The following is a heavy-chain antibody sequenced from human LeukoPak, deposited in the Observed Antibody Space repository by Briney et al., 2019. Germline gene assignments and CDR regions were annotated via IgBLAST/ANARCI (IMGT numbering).Heavy chain of an antibody. Sequence: GASVKVSCKASGYTFIDYWIHWVRQAPGQGLECMGRININSGGINYAEKFQGRVTMTSATSNSTAHMVLSRLRFDDAAVYYSEGYWNGGVCSIDYWGQGILVPVSS. CDR3: EGYWNGGVCSIDY. J-gene: IGHJ4*02. D-gene: IGHD1-1*01. CDR2: ININSGGI. V-gene: IGHV1-2*06. CDR1: GYTFIDYW.